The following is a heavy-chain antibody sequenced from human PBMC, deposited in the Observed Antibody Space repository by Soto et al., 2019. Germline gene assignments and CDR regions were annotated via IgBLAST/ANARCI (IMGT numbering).Heavy chain of an antibody. CDR1: GYTFTGYY. CDR2: INPNSGGT. Sequence: ASVKASCKASGYTFTGYYMHGVRQAPGQGLEWMGWINPNSGGTNYAQKFQGRVTMTRDTSISTAYMELSRLRSDDTAVYYCARGPGPWLEIYYYYYGMDVWGQGTTVTVSS. V-gene: IGHV1-2*02. D-gene: IGHD6-19*01. J-gene: IGHJ6*02. CDR3: ARGPGPWLEIYYYYYGMDV.